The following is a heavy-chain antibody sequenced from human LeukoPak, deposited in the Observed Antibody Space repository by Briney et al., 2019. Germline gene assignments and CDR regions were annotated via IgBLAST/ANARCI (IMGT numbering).Heavy chain of an antibody. D-gene: IGHD4-11*01. CDR1: GGSISSYY. CDR2: FYYSGST. J-gene: IGHJ6*03. V-gene: IGHV4-59*01. Sequence: SETLSLTCSVSGGSISSYYWSWIRQPPGKGLEWIGYFYYSGSTNYNPSLKSRVTISVGTSKNQFSLKLSSVTAADTAMYYCARADYSSYSHYYYMDVWGKGTTVTISS. CDR3: ARADYSSYSHYYYMDV.